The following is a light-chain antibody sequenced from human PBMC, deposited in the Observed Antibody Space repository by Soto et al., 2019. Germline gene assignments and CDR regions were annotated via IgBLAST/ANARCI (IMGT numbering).Light chain of an antibody. CDR3: QQYKTFWT. Sequence: DIPMTQSPSTLSASVGDRVTITCRASQTISSWLAWYQQKPGKAPNLLIYKASTLQSGVPSRFSGSGSETEFTLTISNLQPDDTATYYCQQYKTFWTFGQGTKVEIK. V-gene: IGKV1-5*03. CDR1: QTISSW. J-gene: IGKJ1*01. CDR2: KAS.